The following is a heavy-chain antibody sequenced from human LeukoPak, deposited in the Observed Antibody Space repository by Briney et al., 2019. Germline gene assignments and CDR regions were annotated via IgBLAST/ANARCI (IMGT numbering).Heavy chain of an antibody. CDR2: ISGGGGDT. J-gene: IGHJ4*02. CDR3: ANFYYSAFFDS. V-gene: IGHV3-23*01. D-gene: IGHD4/OR15-4a*01. CDR1: GFIFSNYA. Sequence: PGGSLRLSCAASGFIFSNYAITWVRQAPGRGLEWVSTISGGGGDTFYADSVKGRFIISRDNSKSTLFLQMSSLRAEDTAVYYCANFYYSAFFDSWGQGTLVTVSS.